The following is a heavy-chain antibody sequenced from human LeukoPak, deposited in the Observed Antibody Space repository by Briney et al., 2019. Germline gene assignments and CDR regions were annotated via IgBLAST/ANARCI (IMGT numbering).Heavy chain of an antibody. CDR2: IRFDGSNK. D-gene: IGHD6-19*01. Sequence: GGSLRLPCAASGFTFSGHDMHWVRQAPGKGLEWVAFIRFDGSNKYYADSVKGRFTISRDNSKNTLYLQMNSLRAEDTAVYYCAKSIPTIAVAVSTRQWGQGTLVTVSS. V-gene: IGHV3-30*02. CDR3: AKSIPTIAVAVSTRQ. CDR1: GFTFSGHD. J-gene: IGHJ4*02.